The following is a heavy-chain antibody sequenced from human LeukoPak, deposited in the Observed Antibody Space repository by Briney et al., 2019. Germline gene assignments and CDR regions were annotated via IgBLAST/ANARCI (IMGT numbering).Heavy chain of an antibody. V-gene: IGHV1-18*01. D-gene: IGHD4-17*01. Sequence: ASVKVSCKTSGYTFDTFGVSWVRQAPGQGFEWMGWISAYNGDTDYARNFQGRVTLTTDTSTSTAYMELRSLRSDDTAVCYCARSGDRNWFDPWGQGTLVIVSS. J-gene: IGHJ5*02. CDR3: ARSGDRNWFDP. CDR1: GYTFDTFG. CDR2: ISAYNGDT.